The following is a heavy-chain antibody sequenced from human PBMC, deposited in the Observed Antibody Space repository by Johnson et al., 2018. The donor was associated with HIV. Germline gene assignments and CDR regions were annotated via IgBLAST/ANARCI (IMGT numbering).Heavy chain of an antibody. Sequence: QVQLVESGGGVVQPGRSLRLSCAASGFTFSSYAMHWVRQATGKGLEWVAVISSDGSNKYYADSVKGRFTISRDNSKNTLYLQMNSLRAEDTVVYYCAKDPGITMIAHAFDIWGQGTMVTVSS. V-gene: IGHV3-30-3*01. CDR2: ISSDGSNK. D-gene: IGHD3-22*01. CDR3: AKDPGITMIAHAFDI. J-gene: IGHJ3*02. CDR1: GFTFSSYA.